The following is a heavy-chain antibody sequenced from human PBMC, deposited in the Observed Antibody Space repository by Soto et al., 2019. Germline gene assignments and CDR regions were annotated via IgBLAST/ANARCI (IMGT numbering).Heavy chain of an antibody. Sequence: ETLSLTCTVSGASISGGTYYWTWIRQAPGKGLEWVGHIYYTGSTDYNPALNDRVTISVDTSKNHFSLQLTSVAAADTAVYYCARGAGFSYASTWFDIWGQGTLVTVSS. V-gene: IGHV4-61*03. CDR3: ARGAGFSYASTWFDI. D-gene: IGHD5-18*01. J-gene: IGHJ5*02. CDR2: IYYTGST. CDR1: GASISGGTYY.